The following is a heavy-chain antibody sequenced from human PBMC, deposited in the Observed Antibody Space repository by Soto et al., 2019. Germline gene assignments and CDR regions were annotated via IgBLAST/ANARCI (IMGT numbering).Heavy chain of an antibody. Sequence: QITLKEAGPTLVKPTQTLTRTCSFSGFSLITRGVGVGWIRQPPGKALEWLALIYWDDDKGYSTSLKSRLTITKDTPRHQVVLTMTNMDPADTATYYCAHTMAPRIFDYWGQGTLVTVSS. J-gene: IGHJ4*02. CDR1: GFSLITRGVG. CDR3: AHTMAPRIFDY. V-gene: IGHV2-5*02. CDR2: IYWDDDK.